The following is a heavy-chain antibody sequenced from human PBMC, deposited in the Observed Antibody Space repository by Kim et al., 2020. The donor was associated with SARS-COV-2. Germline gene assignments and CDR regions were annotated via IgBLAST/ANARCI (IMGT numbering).Heavy chain of an antibody. Sequence: GSTYYNPSLKSRVTISVDTSKNQFSLKLSSVTAADTAVYYCARDRDAFDIWGQGTMVTVSS. V-gene: IGHV4-39*07. CDR2: GST. CDR3: ARDRDAFDI. J-gene: IGHJ3*02.